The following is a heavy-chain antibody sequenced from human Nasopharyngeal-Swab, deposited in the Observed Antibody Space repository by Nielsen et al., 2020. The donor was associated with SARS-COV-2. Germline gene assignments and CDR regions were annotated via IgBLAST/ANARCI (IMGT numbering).Heavy chain of an antibody. D-gene: IGHD5-18*01. J-gene: IGHJ3*02. CDR3: VREVRGYAYGTRSFDI. Sequence: SETLSLTCTVSGGSISSSSYYWGWIRQPPGKGLEWIGSIYYSESTYYTPSLKSRVTISVDTSKNQFSLKLSSVTAADMAVYYCVREVRGYAYGTRSFDIWGQGTMVTVSS. V-gene: IGHV4-39*07. CDR2: IYYSEST. CDR1: GGSISSSSYY.